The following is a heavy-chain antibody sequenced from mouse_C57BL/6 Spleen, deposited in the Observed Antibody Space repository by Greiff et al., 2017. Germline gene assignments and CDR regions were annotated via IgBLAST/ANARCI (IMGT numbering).Heavy chain of an antibody. V-gene: IGHV1-72*01. D-gene: IGHD2-3*01. CDR3: ARVGGDGYYVFYYFDY. J-gene: IGHJ2*01. CDR1: GYTFTSYW. Sequence: QVQLQQPGAELVKPGASMKLSCKASGYTFTSYWMHWVKQRPGRGLEWIGRIDPNSGGTKYNEKFKSKATLTVDKPSSTAYMQLSSLTSEDSAVYYCARVGGDGYYVFYYFDYWGQGTTLTVSS. CDR2: IDPNSGGT.